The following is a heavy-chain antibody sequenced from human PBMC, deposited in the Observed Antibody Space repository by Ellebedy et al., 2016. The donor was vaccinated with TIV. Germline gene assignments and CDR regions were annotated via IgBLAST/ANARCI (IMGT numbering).Heavy chain of an antibody. J-gene: IGHJ4*02. CDR3: TREGGAFTSVRGDVDH. V-gene: IGHV3-49*03. CDR1: GFTFGDYS. D-gene: IGHD3-10*01. Sequence: GGSLRLSXATSGFTFGDYSMSWFRQAPGKGLEWIGFIRRNRNVATTEYAASVKGRFTISRDDSNSIMYLQMNSLKTDDTAVYYCTREGGAFTSVRGDVDHWGQGTLVTVSS. CDR2: IRRNRNVATT.